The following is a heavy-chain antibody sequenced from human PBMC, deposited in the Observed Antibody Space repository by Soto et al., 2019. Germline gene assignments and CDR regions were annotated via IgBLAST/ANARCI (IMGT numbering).Heavy chain of an antibody. CDR3: ARRGCSSAGCPYYFDY. Sequence: SETLSLTCTVSGGSISNYYWSWIRQPPGKGLEWIGYIYYSGSTNYNPSLKSRVTISVDTSKNQFSLKLNSVTAADTAVYYCARRGCSSAGCPYYFDYWGQGTLVTVSS. V-gene: IGHV4-59*01. J-gene: IGHJ4*02. CDR2: IYYSGST. D-gene: IGHD2-2*01. CDR1: GGSISNYY.